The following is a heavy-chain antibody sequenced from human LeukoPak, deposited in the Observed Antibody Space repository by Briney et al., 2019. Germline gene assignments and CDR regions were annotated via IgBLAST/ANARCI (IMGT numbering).Heavy chain of an antibody. CDR3: ARGGDGDYGDEVDY. Sequence: PSETLSLPCTVSGGSPSSYYWSWLRQPPGKGLKWIGYISYSGITNYYPSLKGRVSISIDMSKNQFSLKLSSVTAADTAVYYCARGGDGDYGDEVDYWGQGTLVTVSS. CDR2: ISYSGIT. J-gene: IGHJ4*02. V-gene: IGHV4-59*01. CDR1: GGSPSSYY. D-gene: IGHD4-17*01.